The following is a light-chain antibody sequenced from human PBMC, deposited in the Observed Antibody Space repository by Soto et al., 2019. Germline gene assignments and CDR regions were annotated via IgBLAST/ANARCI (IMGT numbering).Light chain of an antibody. Sequence: QTVATQEPSLTVSPGGTVTLTCGSSTGAVTSGHYPYWFQQKPGQAPRTLIYDTSNKHSWTPARFSGSLLGGKAALTLSGAQPEDEAEYYCLLSYSGARLYVFGTGTQLTVL. V-gene: IGLV7-46*01. CDR1: TGAVTSGHY. J-gene: IGLJ1*01. CDR3: LLSYSGARLYV. CDR2: DTS.